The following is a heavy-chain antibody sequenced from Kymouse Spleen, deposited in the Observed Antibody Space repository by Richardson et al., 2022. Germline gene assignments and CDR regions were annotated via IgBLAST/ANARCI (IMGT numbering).Heavy chain of an antibody. Sequence: QVQLQESGPGLVKPSETLSLTCTVSGGSVSSGSYYWSWIRQPPGKGLEWIGYIYYSGSTNYNPSLKSRVTISVDTSKNQFSLKLSSVTAADTAVYYCARDSGSYWSYYYYGMDVWGQGTTVTVSS. V-gene: IGHV4-61*01. D-gene: IGHD1-26*01. CDR2: IYYSGST. CDR3: ARDSGSYWSYYYYGMDV. J-gene: IGHJ6*02. CDR1: GGSVSSGSYY.